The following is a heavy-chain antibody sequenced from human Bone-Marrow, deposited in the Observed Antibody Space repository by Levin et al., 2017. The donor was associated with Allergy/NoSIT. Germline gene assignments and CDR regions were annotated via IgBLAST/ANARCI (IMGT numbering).Heavy chain of an antibody. J-gene: IGHJ3*02. CDR3: ARAKSDAYDI. CDR2: ISNSGSST. CDR1: GFTFRDYY. V-gene: IGHV3-11*01. Sequence: GGSLRLSCAASGFTFRDYYMGFLRQAPGKGLEWVSYISNSGSSTYYADSVKGRFTISRDNAKNSLYLQMNSLRAEDTAVFYCARAKSDAYDIWGQGTMVTVSS.